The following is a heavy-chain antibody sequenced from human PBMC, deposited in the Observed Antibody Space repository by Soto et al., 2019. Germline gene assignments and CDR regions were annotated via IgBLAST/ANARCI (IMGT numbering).Heavy chain of an antibody. CDR1: GGSISSGDYY. D-gene: IGHD3-3*01. J-gene: IGHJ5*02. V-gene: IGHV4-30-4*01. Sequence: SETLSLTCTVSGGSISSGDYYWSWIRQPPGKGLEWIGYIYYSGSTYYNPSLKSRVTISVDTSKNQFSLKLSSVTAADTAVYYCARDKGITIFGIGWFDPWGQGTLVTV. CDR2: IYYSGST. CDR3: ARDKGITIFGIGWFDP.